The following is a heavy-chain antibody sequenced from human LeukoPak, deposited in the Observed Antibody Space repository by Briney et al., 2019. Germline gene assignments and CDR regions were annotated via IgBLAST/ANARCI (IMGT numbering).Heavy chain of an antibody. CDR1: GFRFSTYG. CDR2: IQNDGSNQ. V-gene: IGHV3-30*02. Sequence: GGSLRLSCAASGFRFSTYGMHWVRQAPGKGPEWVAFIQNDGSNQFYVDSVKGRFTISRDNSKNTIYLQMSSLRPEDSAIYYCAKGLVVFVEFFEYWGQGALVTVSS. D-gene: IGHD2-2*01. J-gene: IGHJ4*02. CDR3: AKGLVVFVEFFEY.